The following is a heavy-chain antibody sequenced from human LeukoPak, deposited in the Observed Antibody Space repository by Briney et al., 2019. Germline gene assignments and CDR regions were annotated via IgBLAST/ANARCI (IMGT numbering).Heavy chain of an antibody. CDR3: ARTEESGYSYGYFGYYYYMDV. CDR2: IYYSGST. J-gene: IGHJ6*03. CDR1: GASVSGSNYY. D-gene: IGHD5-18*01. V-gene: IGHV4-61*01. Sequence: SETLSLTCAVSGASVSGSNYYWGWIRQPPGKGLEWIGYIYYSGSTNYNPSLKSRVTISVDTSKNQFSLKLSSVTAADTAVYYCARTEESGYSYGYFGYYYYMDVWGKGTTVTVSS.